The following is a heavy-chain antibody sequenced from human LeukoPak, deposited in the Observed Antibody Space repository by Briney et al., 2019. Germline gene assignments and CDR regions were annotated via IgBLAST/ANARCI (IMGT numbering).Heavy chain of an antibody. V-gene: IGHV1-46*01. CDR2: INPSGGST. Sequence: ASVKVSCKASGYTFTNYYIHWVRQAPGQGLEWMGIINPSGGSTTYAQKFQGRVTMTRDTSISTAYMELSRLRSDDTAVYYCARSGLSSSWYPLDYWGQGTLVTVSS. CDR1: GYTFTNYY. J-gene: IGHJ4*02. CDR3: ARSGLSSSWYPLDY. D-gene: IGHD6-13*01.